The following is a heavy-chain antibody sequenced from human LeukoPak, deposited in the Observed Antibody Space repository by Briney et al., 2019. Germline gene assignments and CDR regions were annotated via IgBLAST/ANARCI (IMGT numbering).Heavy chain of an antibody. CDR3: ARLNGYCSGGSCYLSELAAADY. J-gene: IGHJ4*02. Sequence: ASVKVSCKASGYTFTSYYMHWVRQAPGQGLEWMGIINPSGGSTSYAQKFQGRVTMTRDTSTSTVYMELSSLRSEDTAVYYCARLNGYCSGGSCYLSELAAADYWGQGTLVAVSS. V-gene: IGHV1-46*01. CDR1: GYTFTSYY. CDR2: INPSGGST. D-gene: IGHD2-15*01.